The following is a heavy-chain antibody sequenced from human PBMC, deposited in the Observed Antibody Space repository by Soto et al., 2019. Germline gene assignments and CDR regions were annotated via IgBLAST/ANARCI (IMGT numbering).Heavy chain of an antibody. J-gene: IGHJ6*02. CDR1: GGSISSYY. Sequence: SETLSLTCTVSGGSISSYYWSWIRQPPGKGLEWIGYIYYSGSTNYNPSLKSRVTISVDTSKNQFSLKLSSVTAADTAVYYCARTLHIYYYYGMDVWGQGTTVTVSS. CDR3: ARTLHIYYYYGMDV. CDR2: IYYSGST. V-gene: IGHV4-59*01.